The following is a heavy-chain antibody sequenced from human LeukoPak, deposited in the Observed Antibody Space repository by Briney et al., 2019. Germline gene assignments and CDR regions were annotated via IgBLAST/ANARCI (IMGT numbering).Heavy chain of an antibody. Sequence: GGSLRLSCAASGFTFSSYSMNWVRQAPWKGLEWVSYISSSSSTIYYADSVKGRFTISRDNAKNSLYLQMNSLRAEDTAVYYCARDQEYSSSPTVDYWGQGTLVTVSS. CDR1: GFTFSSYS. J-gene: IGHJ4*02. CDR2: ISSSSSTI. V-gene: IGHV3-48*01. D-gene: IGHD6-6*01. CDR3: ARDQEYSSSPTVDY.